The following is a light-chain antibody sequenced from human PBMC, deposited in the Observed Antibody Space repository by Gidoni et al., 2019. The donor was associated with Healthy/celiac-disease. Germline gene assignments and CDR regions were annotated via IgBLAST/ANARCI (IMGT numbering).Light chain of an antibody. V-gene: IGLV1-40*01. J-gene: IGLJ2*01. Sequence: QPVLTHPPSVSGAPRQRVTISGTGSSSNIGAGYDVHWYQQLPGTAPKLLIYGNSNRPSGVPDRFSGSKSGTSASLAITGLQAEDEADYYCQSYDSSLSGVVFGGGTKLTVL. CDR3: QSYDSSLSGVV. CDR2: GNS. CDR1: SSNIGAGYD.